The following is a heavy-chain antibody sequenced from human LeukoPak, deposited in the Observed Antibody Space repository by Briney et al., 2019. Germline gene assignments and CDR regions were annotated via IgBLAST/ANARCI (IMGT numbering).Heavy chain of an antibody. CDR1: GATFSSYA. J-gene: IGHJ3*02. V-gene: IGHV1-69*06. CDR3: ARQPGYLVDAFHI. D-gene: IGHD3-9*01. CDR2: IIPIFGTT. Sequence: AASVKVSCKASGATFSSYAISWVRQAPGQGLEWMGGIIPIFGTTNYAQKFQGRLTITADKSTSTAYMELSSLRSEDTAVYYCARQPGYLVDAFHIWGQGTMVTVSS.